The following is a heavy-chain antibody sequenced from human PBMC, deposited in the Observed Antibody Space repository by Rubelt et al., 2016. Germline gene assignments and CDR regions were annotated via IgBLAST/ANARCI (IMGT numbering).Heavy chain of an antibody. J-gene: IGHJ3*02. Sequence: QVQLVQSGAEVEKPGASVKVSCKASGYTFTSYGLHWVRQAPGQGLEWMGWINAGNGGTKYSLKFLGRVTFTRDTSANTAYMELTSLTSEDTAVHFCARDGDYIWGTYRHDAFDMWGQGTMVTVSS. CDR1: GYTFTSYG. CDR2: INAGNGGT. V-gene: IGHV1-3*01. CDR3: ARDGDYIWGTYRHDAFDM. D-gene: IGHD3-16*02.